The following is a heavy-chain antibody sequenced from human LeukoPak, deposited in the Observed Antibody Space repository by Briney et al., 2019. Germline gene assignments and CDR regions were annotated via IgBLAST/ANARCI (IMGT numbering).Heavy chain of an antibody. CDR1: GFTFSSYG. D-gene: IGHD3-22*01. CDR2: IRYDGSNK. V-gene: IGHV3-30*02. CDR3: ARAPSYYYDSSGYFHFDN. Sequence: GGSLRLSCAASGFTFSSYGVHWVRQAPGKGLEWVAFIRYDGSNKYYADSVKGRFTISRDNSKNTLYLQMNSLRAEDTAVYYCARAPSYYYDSSGYFHFDNWGQGTLVTVSS. J-gene: IGHJ4*02.